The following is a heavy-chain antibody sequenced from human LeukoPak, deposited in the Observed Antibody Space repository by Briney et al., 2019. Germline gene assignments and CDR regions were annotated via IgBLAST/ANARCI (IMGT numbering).Heavy chain of an antibody. Sequence: ASVKVSCKASGYTFTGYYMHWVPQAPGQGLEWMGRINPNSGGTNYAQKFQGRVTMTRDTSISTAYMELSRLRSDVTAVYYCATDAYYYDSSGYSTSVHYFDYWGQGTLVTVSS. V-gene: IGHV1-2*06. CDR2: INPNSGGT. CDR1: GYTFTGYY. CDR3: ATDAYYYDSSGYSTSVHYFDY. J-gene: IGHJ4*02. D-gene: IGHD3-22*01.